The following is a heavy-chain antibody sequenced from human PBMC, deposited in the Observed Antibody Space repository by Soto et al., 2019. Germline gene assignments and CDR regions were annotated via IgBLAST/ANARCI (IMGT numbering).Heavy chain of an antibody. CDR1: GFTFSSYS. D-gene: IGHD6-13*01. V-gene: IGHV3-21*01. CDR2: ISSSSSYI. J-gene: IGHJ4*02. Sequence: GGSLRLSCAASGFTFSSYSMNWVRQAPGKGLEWVSSISSSSSYIYYADSVKGRFTISRDNAKNSLYLQMNSLRAEDTAVYYCAREFSSSWYYFDYWGQGTLVTVSS. CDR3: AREFSSSWYYFDY.